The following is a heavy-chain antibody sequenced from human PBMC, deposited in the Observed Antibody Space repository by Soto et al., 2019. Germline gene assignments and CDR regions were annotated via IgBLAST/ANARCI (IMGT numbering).Heavy chain of an antibody. CDR1: GGSISRSSYY. CDR3: SRRAPEGFDP. V-gene: IGHV4-39*01. J-gene: IGHJ5*02. Sequence: SETLSLTCNVSGGSISRSSYYWGWIRQPPGKGLEWIGSMYYSGSTYYNPSLKSRVTISIYTPKTQLSLKLTSVTAADTAVYYRSRRAPEGFDPWGQGTLVTVSS. CDR2: MYYSGST.